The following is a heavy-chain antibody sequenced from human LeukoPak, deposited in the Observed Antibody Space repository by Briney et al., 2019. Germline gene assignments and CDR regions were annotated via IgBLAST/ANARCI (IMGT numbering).Heavy chain of an antibody. CDR3: ASLRRYCSGGSCYWNWFDP. J-gene: IGHJ5*02. CDR1: GGSISSGSYY. Sequence: SETLSLTCTVSGGSISSGSYYWSWIRQPPGKGLEWIGYIYYSGSTNYNPSLKSRVTISVDTSKNQFSLKLSSVTAADTAVYYCASLRRYCSGGSCYWNWFDPWGQGTLVTVSS. V-gene: IGHV4-61*01. CDR2: IYYSGST. D-gene: IGHD2-15*01.